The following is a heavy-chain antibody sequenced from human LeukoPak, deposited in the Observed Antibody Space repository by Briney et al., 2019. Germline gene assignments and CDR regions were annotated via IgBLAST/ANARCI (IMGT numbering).Heavy chain of an antibody. CDR2: INSDGSST. Sequence: GGSLRLSCAASGFTFSSYWMHWVRQAPGKGLVWVSRINSDGSSTSYADSVKGRFTISRDNAKNTLYLQMNSLRAEDTAVYYCARVKGYYDILTGYDAFDIWGQGTMVTVSS. CDR1: GFTFSSYW. CDR3: ARVKGYYDILTGYDAFDI. D-gene: IGHD3-9*01. J-gene: IGHJ3*02. V-gene: IGHV3-74*01.